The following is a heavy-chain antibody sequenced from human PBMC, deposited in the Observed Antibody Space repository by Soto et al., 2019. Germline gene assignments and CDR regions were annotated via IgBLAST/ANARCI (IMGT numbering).Heavy chain of an antibody. V-gene: IGHV4-31*03. CDR1: GGSINSGGYC. D-gene: IGHD5-18*01. CDR2: ISYGGST. CDR3: SRGILV. Sequence: QVQLQESGPGLVKPSQTLSLTCTVSGGSINSGGYCWSWIRQHPGMGLDWIGCISYGGSTSYNLSLKSRVTISVDTSKNQFSLKLTSVTAADTAVYYCSRGILVWGQGALITVSS. J-gene: IGHJ4*02.